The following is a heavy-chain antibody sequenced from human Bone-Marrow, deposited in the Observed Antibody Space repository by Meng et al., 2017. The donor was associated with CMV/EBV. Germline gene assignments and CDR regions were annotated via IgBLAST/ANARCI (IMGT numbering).Heavy chain of an antibody. CDR1: GFTFSSYA. V-gene: IGHV3-30-3*01. CDR3: GRERVSAYDSSGYLRYYYYYYGMDV. CDR2: ISYDGSNK. D-gene: IGHD3-22*01. J-gene: IGHJ6*02. Sequence: GGSLRLSCAASGFTFSSYAMHWVRQAPGKGVEWVAVISYDGSNKYYADSVKGRFTISRDNSKNTLYLQMNSLRAEDTAVYYCGRERVSAYDSSGYLRYYYYYYGMDVWGQGTTVTVSS.